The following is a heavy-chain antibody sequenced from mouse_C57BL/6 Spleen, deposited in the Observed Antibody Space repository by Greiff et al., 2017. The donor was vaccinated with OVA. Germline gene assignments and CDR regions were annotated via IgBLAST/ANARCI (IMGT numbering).Heavy chain of an antibody. J-gene: IGHJ3*01. CDR2: INPDSSTI. D-gene: IGHD1-1*01. CDR3: ARPHYYGSSYGFAY. V-gene: IGHV4-1*01. CDR1: GVDFSRYW. Sequence: EADGVDFSRYWMSWVRRAPGKGLEWIGEINPDSSTINYAPSLKDKFIISRDNAKNTLYLQMSKVRSEDTALYYCARPHYYGSSYGFAYWGQGTLVTVSA.